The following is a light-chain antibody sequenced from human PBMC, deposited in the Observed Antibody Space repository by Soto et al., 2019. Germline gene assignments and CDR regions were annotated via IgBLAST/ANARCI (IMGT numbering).Light chain of an antibody. Sequence: QSALTQPPSASGSPGQSVTISCTGTSSDVGGYNYVSWYQQYPGRAPKLMIYEVTKRPSGVPDRFSGYKSGNTASLTVSGLQAEDEADYCCSSYAASNNFFFVFGGGTKLTVL. CDR2: EVT. CDR1: SSDVGGYNY. CDR3: SSYAASNNFFFV. V-gene: IGLV2-8*01. J-gene: IGLJ3*02.